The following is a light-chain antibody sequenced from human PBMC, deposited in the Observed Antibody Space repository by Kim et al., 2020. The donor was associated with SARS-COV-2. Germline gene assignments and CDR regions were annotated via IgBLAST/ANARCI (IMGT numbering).Light chain of an antibody. CDR1: QSISNY. Sequence: DIQMTQSPSSLSASVGDRVTITCRPSQSISNYLNWYQQKPGKAPKLLIYAASSLQSGVPSRFSGSGSGTDFTLTISSLQPEDFATYYCQQSYSTPQRTFGGGTKVDIK. CDR2: AAS. V-gene: IGKV1-39*01. CDR3: QQSYSTPQRT. J-gene: IGKJ4*01.